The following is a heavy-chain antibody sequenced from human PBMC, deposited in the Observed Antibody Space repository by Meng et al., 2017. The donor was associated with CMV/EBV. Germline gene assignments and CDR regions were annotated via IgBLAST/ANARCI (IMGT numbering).Heavy chain of an antibody. CDR2: INPSGGST. V-gene: IGHV1-46*01. J-gene: IGHJ6*02. Sequence: ASVKVSCKASGYTFTSYYMHWVRQAPGQGLEWMGIINPSGGSTSYAQKFQGRVTMTRDTSTSTVYMELSSLRSEDTAVYYCASDFWSGYSGYYYYGMDVWGQGTTVTVSS. CDR1: GYTFTSYY. CDR3: ASDFWSGYSGYYYYGMDV. D-gene: IGHD3-3*01.